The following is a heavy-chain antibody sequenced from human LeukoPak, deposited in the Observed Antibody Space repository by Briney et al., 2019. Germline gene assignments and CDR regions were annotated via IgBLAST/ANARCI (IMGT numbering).Heavy chain of an antibody. D-gene: IGHD3-22*01. CDR2: INHSGST. J-gene: IGHJ4*02. CDR3: ARQSSLGIVVVITTFFDY. Sequence: SETLSLTCAVYGGSFSGYYWSWIRQPPGKGLEWIGEINHSGSTNYNPSLKSRVTISVDTSKNQFSLKLSSVTAADTAVYYCARQSSLGIVVVITTFFDYWGQGTLVTVSS. CDR1: GGSFSGYY. V-gene: IGHV4-34*01.